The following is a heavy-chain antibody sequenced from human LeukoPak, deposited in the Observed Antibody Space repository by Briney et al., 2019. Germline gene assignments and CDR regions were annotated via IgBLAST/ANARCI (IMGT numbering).Heavy chain of an antibody. CDR3: ARDNEPRFSSTEGYYYYYGMDV. CDR2: IYTSGST. J-gene: IGHJ6*02. V-gene: IGHV4-4*07. Sequence: SETLSLTCTVSGGSISSYYWSWIRQPAGKGLEWIGRIYTSGSTNYNPSLKSRVTMSVDTSKNQFSLKLSSVTAADTAVYYCARDNEPRFSSTEGYYYYYGMDVWGQGTTVTVSS. CDR1: GGSISSYY. D-gene: IGHD3-3*01.